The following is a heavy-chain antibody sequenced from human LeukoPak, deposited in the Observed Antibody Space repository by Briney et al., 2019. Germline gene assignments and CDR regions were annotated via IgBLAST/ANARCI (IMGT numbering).Heavy chain of an antibody. CDR2: ISGGGGNT. D-gene: IGHD1-26*01. CDR1: KFAFSSYA. J-gene: IGHJ3*02. V-gene: IGHV3-23*01. CDR3: GKNRYSGSLSPFDI. Sequence: GGSLRLPCAASKFAFSSYAMSWVRQAPGKGLEWVSAISGGGGNTYYADSVKGRFTISRDNSKNTLYLQMNSLRAEDTAVYYCGKNRYSGSLSPFDIWGQGTMVTVSS.